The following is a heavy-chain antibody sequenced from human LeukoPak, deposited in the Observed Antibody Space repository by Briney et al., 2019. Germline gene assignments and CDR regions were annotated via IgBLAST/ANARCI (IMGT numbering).Heavy chain of an antibody. D-gene: IGHD5-24*01. V-gene: IGHV4-34*01. CDR2: INHSGST. CDR1: GGSFSGYY. J-gene: IGHJ4*02. CDR3: ARRNQVDGPTSGPTAFRY. Sequence: SETLSLTCAVYGGSFSGYYWSWIRQPPGKGLEWIGEINHSGSTNYNPSLKSRVTISVDTSKNQFSLKLSSVTAADTAVYYCARRNQVDGPTSGPTAFRYWGQGTLVTVSS.